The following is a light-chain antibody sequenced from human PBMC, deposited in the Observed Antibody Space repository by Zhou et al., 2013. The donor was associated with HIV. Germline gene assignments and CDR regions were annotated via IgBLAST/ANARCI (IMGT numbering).Light chain of an antibody. CDR2: EVS. V-gene: IGKV2-30*01. CDR3: KQGTHWPYT. CDR1: QSLVYSDGKTY. J-gene: IGKJ2*01. Sequence: VVMTQSPLSLPVTLGQPASISCRSSQSLVYSDGKTYLNWFQQRPGQSPRRLIYEVSNRDSGVPDRFSGSGSGTDFTLKISRVEAEDVGVYYCKQGTHWPYTFGQGTKLGIK.